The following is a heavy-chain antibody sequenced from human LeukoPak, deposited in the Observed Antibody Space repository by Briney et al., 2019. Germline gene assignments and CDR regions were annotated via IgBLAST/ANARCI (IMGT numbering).Heavy chain of an antibody. CDR3: ANDYRSGSFHDF. V-gene: IGHV3-23*01. D-gene: IGHD3-10*01. CDR2: VSGSGAYT. Sequence: GGSLRLSCAATGFTFSNYAMNWVRQAPGRGLEWVSAVSGSGAYTYYVDSVRGRFTISRDNSKNTLYLQLNSLTAEDTAVYYCANDYRSGSFHDFWGQGTLVTVSS. J-gene: IGHJ4*02. CDR1: GFTFSNYA.